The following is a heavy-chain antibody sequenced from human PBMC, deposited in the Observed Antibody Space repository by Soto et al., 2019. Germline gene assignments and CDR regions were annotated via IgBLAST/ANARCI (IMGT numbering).Heavy chain of an antibody. J-gene: IGHJ6*02. V-gene: IGHV1-3*01. CDR1: GYTFTNYA. CDR2: ITAGKGDT. Sequence: QVQLVQSGAEVKKPGASVKVSCKSSGYTFTNYAIYWVRQAPGQRPEWMGWITAGKGDTEYSQKSHDRVAFSRDTSATTAYMVLSRLRSDDTAVNYCARGGVGVTGYGRDVWGQGTTVIVS. CDR3: ARGGVGVTGYGRDV. D-gene: IGHD1-20*01.